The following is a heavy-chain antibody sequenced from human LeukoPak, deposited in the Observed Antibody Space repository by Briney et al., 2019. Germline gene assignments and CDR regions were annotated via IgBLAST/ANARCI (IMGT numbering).Heavy chain of an antibody. CDR2: INSDGSST. V-gene: IGHV3-74*01. Sequence: GGSLRLSCAASGFTVSSNYMSWVRQAPGKGLVWVSRINSDGSSTTYADSVKGRVTISRDNAKNTLYLQMNSLRAEDTAVYYCARDYKYSPDYWGQGTLVTVSS. CDR3: ARDYKYSPDY. J-gene: IGHJ4*02. D-gene: IGHD5-18*01. CDR1: GFTVSSNY.